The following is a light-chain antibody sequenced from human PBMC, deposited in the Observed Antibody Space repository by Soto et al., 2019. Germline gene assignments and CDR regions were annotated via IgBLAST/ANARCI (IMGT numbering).Light chain of an antibody. CDR2: GAS. V-gene: IGKV3-15*01. J-gene: IGKJ1*01. Sequence: IVLTQSPATLSVSPGDTATLSCRANQSVSSNLAWYQQKPGQAPRLLTYGASTRATAIPARFSGSGSGTEFTLNITSLQSEDIAVYYCQQYDSWLVWTFGQGTKVDIK. CDR3: QQYDSWLVWT. CDR1: QSVSSN.